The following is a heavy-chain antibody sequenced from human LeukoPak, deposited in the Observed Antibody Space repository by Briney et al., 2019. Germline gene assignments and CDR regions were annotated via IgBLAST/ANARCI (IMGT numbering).Heavy chain of an antibody. CDR2: TYYRSKWYN. Sequence: SQTLSLTCAISGDSVSSNSAAWNWIRQSPSRGLEWLGRTYYRSKWYNDYAVSVKSRITINPDTSKNQFSLQLNSVTPEDTAVYYCARASLDSMSSGWYFGYLGGALDYWGQGTLVTVSS. V-gene: IGHV6-1*01. J-gene: IGHJ4*02. CDR3: ARASLDSMSSGWYFGYLGGALDY. CDR1: GDSVSSNSAA. D-gene: IGHD6-19*01.